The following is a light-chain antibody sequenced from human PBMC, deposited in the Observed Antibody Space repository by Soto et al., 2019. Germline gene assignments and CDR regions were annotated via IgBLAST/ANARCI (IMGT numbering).Light chain of an antibody. CDR2: AAY. CDR3: QQLNSYPIT. CDR1: QAISNY. J-gene: IGKJ5*01. V-gene: IGKV1-9*01. Sequence: IHVTQSPSSLASSLVDVVTITCRASQAISNYLAWYPQKPGKAPKLLIYAAYTLQSGVPSRFSGSGSGPDFTLTISSLQPEDFATYYCQQLNSYPITFGQGTRLEIK.